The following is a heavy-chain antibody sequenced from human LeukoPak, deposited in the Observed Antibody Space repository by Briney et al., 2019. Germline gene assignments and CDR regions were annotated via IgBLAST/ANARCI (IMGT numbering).Heavy chain of an antibody. V-gene: IGHV4-59*08. CDR2: IYYSGST. J-gene: IGHJ5*02. CDR1: GGSISSYY. CDR3: AARIAVAGSYNWFDP. D-gene: IGHD6-19*01. Sequence: PSETLSLTCTVSGGSISSYYWSWIRQPSGKGLEWIGYIYYSGSTNYNPSLKSRVTISVDTSKNQFSLKLSSVTAADTAVYYCAARIAVAGSYNWFDPWGQGTLVTVSS.